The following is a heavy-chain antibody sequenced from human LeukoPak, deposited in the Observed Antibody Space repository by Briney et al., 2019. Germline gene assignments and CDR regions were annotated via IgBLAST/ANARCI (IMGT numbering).Heavy chain of an antibody. D-gene: IGHD3-10*01. CDR2: INTDGSIT. Sequence: GGSLRLSCAASEFTFSSSAMSWVRQTPGKGLVWVSRINTDGSITNYADSVKGRFSISRDNAKNTLYLQMSSLRAEDTAVYYCARDRGPRTGFMVREAYDYWGQGTLVTVSS. V-gene: IGHV3-74*01. CDR3: ARDRGPRTGFMVREAYDY. CDR1: EFTFSSSA. J-gene: IGHJ4*02.